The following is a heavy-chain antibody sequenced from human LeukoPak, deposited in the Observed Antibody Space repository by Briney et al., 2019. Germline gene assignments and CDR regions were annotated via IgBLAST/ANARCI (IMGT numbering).Heavy chain of an antibody. CDR1: GFTFSSYA. V-gene: IGHV3-23*01. D-gene: IGHD6-6*01. CDR3: AKDSSPSGRYWFDP. J-gene: IGHJ5*02. Sequence: GGSLRLSCAASGFTFSSYAMSWVRQAPGKGLGWVSAISGSGGSTYYADSVKGRFTISRDNSKNTLYLKMNSLRAEDTAVYYCAKDSSPSGRYWFDPWGQGTLVTVSS. CDR2: ISGSGGST.